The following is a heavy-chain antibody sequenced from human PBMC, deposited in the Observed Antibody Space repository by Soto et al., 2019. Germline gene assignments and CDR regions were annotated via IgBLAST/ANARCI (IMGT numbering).Heavy chain of an antibody. Sequence: SVKVSCKASGGTFSSYAISWVRQAPGQGLEWMGGIIPIFGTANYAQKFQGRVTITADESTSTAYMELNSLRSEDTAVYYCARRVTMIDDPWGQGTLVTVSS. CDR3: ARRVTMIDDP. CDR1: GGTFSSYA. V-gene: IGHV1-69*13. CDR2: IIPIFGTA. D-gene: IGHD3-22*01. J-gene: IGHJ5*02.